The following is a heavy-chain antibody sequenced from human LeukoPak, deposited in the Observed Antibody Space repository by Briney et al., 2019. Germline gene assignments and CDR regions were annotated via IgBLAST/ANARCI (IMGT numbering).Heavy chain of an antibody. CDR2: IHYSGST. CDR3: ARATAGTGYYFDY. J-gene: IGHJ4*02. D-gene: IGHD6-13*01. Sequence: SETLSLTCTVSGGSIRSYYWSWIRQPPGKRLEWLGYIHYSGSTNYNPSLKSRVTISVDTSKNQFSLKLSSVTAADTALYYCARATAGTGYYFDYCGQGTLVTVSS. CDR1: GGSIRSYY. V-gene: IGHV4-59*01.